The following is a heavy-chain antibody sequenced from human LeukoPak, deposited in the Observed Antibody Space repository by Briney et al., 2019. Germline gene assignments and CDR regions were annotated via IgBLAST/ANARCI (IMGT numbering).Heavy chain of an antibody. V-gene: IGHV3-30*02. CDR1: GFTFSSYG. J-gene: IGHJ4*02. CDR2: IRYDGSNK. Sequence: GGSLRLSCAASGFTFSSYGMHWVRQAPGKGLEWVAFIRYDGSNKYYADSVKGRFTISRDNSKNTLYLQMNSLRAEDTAVYYCAREDIDSGYDDFDYWGQGTLVTVSS. CDR3: AREDIDSGYDDFDY. D-gene: IGHD5-12*01.